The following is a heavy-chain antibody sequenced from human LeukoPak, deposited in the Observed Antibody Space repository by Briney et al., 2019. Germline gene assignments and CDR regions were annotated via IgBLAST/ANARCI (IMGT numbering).Heavy chain of an antibody. V-gene: IGHV1-2*02. J-gene: IGHJ4*02. CDR3: ARDFIRGSSFAYRLLES. D-gene: IGHD5-18*01. CDR2: INPNSGGT. CDR1: GYTFIDYY. Sequence: GASVKVSCKTSGYTFIDYYVHWVRKAPGQGLEWLGGINPNSGGTSNAQMLQGRVTLTRDTSINTAYMELRRLTSDDTAVYYCARDFIRGSSFAYRLLESWGQGTLVIVSS.